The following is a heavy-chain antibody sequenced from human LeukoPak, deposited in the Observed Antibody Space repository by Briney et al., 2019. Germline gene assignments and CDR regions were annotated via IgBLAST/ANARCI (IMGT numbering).Heavy chain of an antibody. D-gene: IGHD2-15*01. Sequence: GGSLRLSCAASGFTFSDYYMSWIRQAPGKGLEWVSYIGSSGSTIYYADSVKGRFTISRDNAKNSLYLQMNSLRAEDTAVYYCARMTCSGGSCYTPSAFDIWGQGTMVTVSS. CDR3: ARMTCSGGSCYTPSAFDI. J-gene: IGHJ3*02. CDR2: IGSSGSTI. CDR1: GFTFSDYY. V-gene: IGHV3-11*01.